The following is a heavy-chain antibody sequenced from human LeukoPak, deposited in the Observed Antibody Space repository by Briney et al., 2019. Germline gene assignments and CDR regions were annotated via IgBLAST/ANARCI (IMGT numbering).Heavy chain of an antibody. Sequence: SVKASCKASGGTFSSYAINWVRQAPGQGLEWMGGIIPIFGTANYAQKFQDRVTITADESTSTAYMELSSLRSEDTAIYYCASRLYCSNTRCRNFPFAYWGQGTLVTVSS. CDR3: ASRLYCSNTRCRNFPFAY. CDR2: IIPIFGTA. V-gene: IGHV1-69*13. D-gene: IGHD2-2*01. CDR1: GGTFSSYA. J-gene: IGHJ4*02.